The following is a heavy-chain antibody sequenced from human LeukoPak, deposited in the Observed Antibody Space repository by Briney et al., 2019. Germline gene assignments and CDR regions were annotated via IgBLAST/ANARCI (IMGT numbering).Heavy chain of an antibody. J-gene: IGHJ5*02. D-gene: IGHD1-26*01. V-gene: IGHV3-48*01. Sequence: GGSLRLSCAASGFTFSSYSMNWVRQAPGKGLEWVSYISSSSSTIYYADSVKGRFTISRDNAKNSLYLQMNSLRAEDTAVYYCARDPLWEGDGPGSFDPWGQGALVTVSS. CDR2: ISSSSSTI. CDR1: GFTFSSYS. CDR3: ARDPLWEGDGPGSFDP.